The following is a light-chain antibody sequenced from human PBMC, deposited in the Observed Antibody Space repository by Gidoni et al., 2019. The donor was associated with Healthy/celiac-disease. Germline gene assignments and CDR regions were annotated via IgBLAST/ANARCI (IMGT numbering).Light chain of an antibody. CDR1: QSISSY. CDR3: QQSYSTLLIT. V-gene: IGKV1-39*01. CDR2: AAS. Sequence: DIQMTQSPSSLSASVGDRVTITCQASQSISSYLNWYQQKPGKAPKLPIYAASSLQSGVPSRFSGSGSGTDFTLTISSLQPEDFATYYCQQSYSTLLITFGQGTRLEIK. J-gene: IGKJ5*01.